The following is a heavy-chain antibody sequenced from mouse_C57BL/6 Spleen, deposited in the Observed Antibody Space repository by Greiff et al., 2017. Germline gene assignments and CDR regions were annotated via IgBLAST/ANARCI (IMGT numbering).Heavy chain of an antibody. J-gene: IGHJ2*01. CDR1: GYTFTSYW. CDR3: ARTVVAPFDY. CDR2: IHPNSGST. D-gene: IGHD1-1*01. Sequence: QVQLKQSGAELVKPGASVKLSCKASGYTFTSYWMHWVKQRPGQGLEWIGMIHPNSGSTNYNEKFKSKATLTVDKSSSTAYMQLSSLTSEDSAVYYGARTVVAPFDYWGQGTTLTVSS. V-gene: IGHV1-64*01.